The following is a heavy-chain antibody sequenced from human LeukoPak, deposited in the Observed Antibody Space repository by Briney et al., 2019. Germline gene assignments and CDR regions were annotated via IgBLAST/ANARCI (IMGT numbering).Heavy chain of an antibody. V-gene: IGHV4-39*07. CDR3: ARPDWNYVFDY. Sequence: SGTLSLTCTVSGGSISSSSYYWGWIRQPPGKGLEWIASMYYSGSTYYNPSLKSRVTISVDTSKNQFSLKLSSVTAADTAVYYCARPDWNYVFDYWGQGTLVTVSS. CDR1: GGSISSSSYY. D-gene: IGHD1-7*01. CDR2: MYYSGST. J-gene: IGHJ4*02.